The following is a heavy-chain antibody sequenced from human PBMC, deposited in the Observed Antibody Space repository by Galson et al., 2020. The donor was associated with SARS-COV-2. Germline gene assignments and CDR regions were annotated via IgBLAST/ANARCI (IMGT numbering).Heavy chain of an antibody. J-gene: IGHJ4*02. CDR1: GFSFSSNA. Sequence: GESLKISCSASGFSFSSNAMHWVRQAPGKGLEYVSGINRNGGSTHYADSVKGRFTISRDNSKNTLYLQMSSLRVEDTAVYYCVKDYDGSGRIFDHWGQGTLVTVSS. CDR2: INRNGGST. CDR3: VKDYDGSGRIFDH. V-gene: IGHV3-64D*06. D-gene: IGHD3-10*01.